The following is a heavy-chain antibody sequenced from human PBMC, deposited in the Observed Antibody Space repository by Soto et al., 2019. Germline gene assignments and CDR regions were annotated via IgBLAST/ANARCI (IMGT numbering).Heavy chain of an antibody. CDR1: GFTFSSYA. Sequence: SLRLSCAASGFTFSSYAMHWVRQAPGKGLEWVAVISYDGSNKYYADSVKGRFTISRDNSKNTLYLQMNSLRAEDTAVYNCERDRSSGVAVHFDYWGQGTLVTVSS. V-gene: IGHV3-30-3*01. CDR2: ISYDGSNK. D-gene: IGHD6-19*01. J-gene: IGHJ4*02. CDR3: ERDRSSGVAVHFDY.